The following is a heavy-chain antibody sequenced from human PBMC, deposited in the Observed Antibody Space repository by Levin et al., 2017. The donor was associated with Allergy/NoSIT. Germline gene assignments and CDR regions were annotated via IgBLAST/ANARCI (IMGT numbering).Heavy chain of an antibody. Sequence: GESLKISCAASGFTFSRRWMHWVRQAPGKGLEWVSQINNDGSSTNYADSVKGRFTISRDNARNTLFLQISNLRAEHTAVYYCARGDCSATSCLGYWGQGTLVTVSS. CDR3: ARGDCSATSCLGY. V-gene: IGHV3-74*01. CDR2: INNDGSST. D-gene: IGHD2-2*01. J-gene: IGHJ4*02. CDR1: GFTFSRRW.